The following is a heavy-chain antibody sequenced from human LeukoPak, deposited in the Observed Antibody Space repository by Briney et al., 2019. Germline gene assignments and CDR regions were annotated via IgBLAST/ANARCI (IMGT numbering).Heavy chain of an antibody. V-gene: IGHV1-46*01. CDR2: INPSGGST. Sequence: ASVKVSFKASGYTFTIYYMHWVRQAPGQGLEWMGLINPSGGSTSYAQKFQGRVTITRDTSTSTVYMELSSLRSEDTAVYYCARAVRPDYYDSSGYNPFDYWGQGTLVTVSS. J-gene: IGHJ4*02. CDR3: ARAVRPDYYDSSGYNPFDY. D-gene: IGHD3-22*01. CDR1: GYTFTIYY.